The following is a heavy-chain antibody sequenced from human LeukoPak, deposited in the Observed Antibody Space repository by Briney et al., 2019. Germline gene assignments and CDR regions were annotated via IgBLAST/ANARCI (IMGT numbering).Heavy chain of an antibody. Sequence: GGSLSLSCAASGFTFSSYWMSWVRQAPGKGLEWVANIKQDGSEKYYVDSVKGRFTISRDNAKNSLYLQMNSLRAEDTAVYYCARGGDDYGDYEWGAWGQGTLVTVSS. D-gene: IGHD4-17*01. CDR2: IKQDGSEK. V-gene: IGHV3-7*01. CDR1: GFTFSSYW. CDR3: ARGGDDYGDYEWGA. J-gene: IGHJ4*02.